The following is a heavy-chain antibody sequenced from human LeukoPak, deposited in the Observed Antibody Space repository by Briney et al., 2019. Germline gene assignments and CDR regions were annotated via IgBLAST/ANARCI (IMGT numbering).Heavy chain of an antibody. CDR1: SSSSATFA. Sequence: GGCPSPAISVASSSSATFATGCVRQAPGKGLEWVAVISYDGSNKYYADSVKGRFTISRDNSKNTLYLQINSLRAEDPAVNYCTSVSPADTYDNLVLVASNHPNNSFDTWGQGTLVTVSS. V-gene: IGHV3-30-3*02. J-gene: IGHJ5*02. D-gene: IGHD2-15*01. CDR3: TSVSPADTYDNLVLVASNHPNNSFDT. CDR2: ISYDGSNK.